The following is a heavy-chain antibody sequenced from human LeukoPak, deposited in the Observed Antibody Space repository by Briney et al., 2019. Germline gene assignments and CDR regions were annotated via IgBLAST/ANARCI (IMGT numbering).Heavy chain of an antibody. V-gene: IGHV3-23*01. CDR1: GFTFSSYS. CDR2: ISGSGGST. J-gene: IGHJ4*02. Sequence: PGGSLRFSCAASGFTFSSYSMNWVRQAPGKGLEWVSAISGSGGSTYYADSVKGRFTISRDNSKNTLYLQMNSLRAEDTAVYYCAKCPLYTYYYGSGSPFDYWGQGTLVTVSS. D-gene: IGHD3-10*01. CDR3: AKCPLYTYYYGSGSPFDY.